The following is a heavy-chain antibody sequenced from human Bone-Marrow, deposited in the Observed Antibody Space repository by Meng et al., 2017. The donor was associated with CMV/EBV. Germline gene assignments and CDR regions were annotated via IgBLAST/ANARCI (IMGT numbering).Heavy chain of an antibody. V-gene: IGHV3-9*01. D-gene: IGHD6-19*01. J-gene: IGHJ6*02. Sequence: SLKISCAGSGFSFDDYAMHWVRQAPGKGLEWVSGISWNSGSIAYAGSVKGRFTISRDNARNSLYLQMNSLRVEDTALYYCTKDKSLAVAGSGGGGMDVWGQGTTVTVSS. CDR2: ISWNSGSI. CDR1: GFSFDDYA. CDR3: TKDKSLAVAGSGGGGMDV.